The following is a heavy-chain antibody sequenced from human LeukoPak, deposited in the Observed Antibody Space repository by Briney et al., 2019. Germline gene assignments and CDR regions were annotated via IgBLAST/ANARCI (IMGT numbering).Heavy chain of an antibody. V-gene: IGHV3-9*01. Sequence: GGSLRLSCAASGFTFDDYAMHWVRQAPGKGLEWVSGISWNSGSIGYADSVKGRFTISRDNAKNSLYLQMDSLRAEDTAVYYCAKSPYPGYCSGGSCYPFDYWGQGTLVTVSS. CDR1: GFTFDDYA. D-gene: IGHD2-15*01. CDR2: ISWNSGSI. CDR3: AKSPYPGYCSGGSCYPFDY. J-gene: IGHJ4*02.